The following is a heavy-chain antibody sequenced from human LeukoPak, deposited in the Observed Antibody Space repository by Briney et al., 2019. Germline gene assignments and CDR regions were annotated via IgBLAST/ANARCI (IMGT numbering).Heavy chain of an antibody. Sequence: AASVKVSCKASGYTFTGYYMHWVRQAPGQGLEWMGWINPNSGGTNYAQKLQGRVTMTTDTSTSTAYMELRSLRSDDTAVYYCARDFPLPTVTTGFFTPFDYWGQGTLVTVSS. CDR2: INPNSGGT. CDR1: GYTFTGYY. D-gene: IGHD4-17*01. J-gene: IGHJ4*02. V-gene: IGHV1-2*02. CDR3: ARDFPLPTVTTGFFTPFDY.